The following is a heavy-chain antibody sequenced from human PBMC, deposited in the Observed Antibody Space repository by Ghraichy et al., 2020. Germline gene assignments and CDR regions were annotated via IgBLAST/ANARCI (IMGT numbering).Heavy chain of an antibody. V-gene: IGHV1-24*01. D-gene: IGHD6-13*01. CDR2: FDPEDGET. CDR1: GYTLTELS. CDR3: ATGHHMWAAAGPHPQYFDY. Sequence: ASVKVSCKVSGYTLTELSMHWVRQAPGKGLEWMGGFDPEDGETIYAQKFQGRVTMTEDTSTDTAYMELSSLRSEDTAVYYCATGHHMWAAAGPHPQYFDYWGQGTLVTVSS. J-gene: IGHJ4*02.